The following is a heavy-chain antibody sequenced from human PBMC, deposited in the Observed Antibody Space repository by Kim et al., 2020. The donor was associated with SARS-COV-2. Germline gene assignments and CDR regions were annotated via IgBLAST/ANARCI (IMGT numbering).Heavy chain of an antibody. Sequence: VQRRFTIPRDNSKNSLYLQMNSLRAEDTAVYYCAKNYYDSSGYYSFYFDYWGQGTLVTFSS. J-gene: IGHJ4*02. D-gene: IGHD3-22*01. V-gene: IGHV3-23*01. CDR3: AKNYYDSSGYYSFYFDY.